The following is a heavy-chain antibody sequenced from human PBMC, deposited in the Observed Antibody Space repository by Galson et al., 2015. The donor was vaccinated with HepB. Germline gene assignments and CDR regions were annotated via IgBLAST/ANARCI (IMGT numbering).Heavy chain of an antibody. CDR1: GYSFTSYW. CDR3: ARLPTGVCSSTSCYVYYYGMDV. D-gene: IGHD2-2*01. Sequence: QSGAEVKKPGESLKISCKGSGYSFTSYWIGWVRQMPGKGLEWMGIIYPGDSDTRYSPSFQGQVTISADKSISTAYLQWSSLKASDTAMYYRARLPTGVCSSTSCYVYYYGMDVWGQGTTVTVSS. CDR2: IYPGDSDT. V-gene: IGHV5-51*03. J-gene: IGHJ6*02.